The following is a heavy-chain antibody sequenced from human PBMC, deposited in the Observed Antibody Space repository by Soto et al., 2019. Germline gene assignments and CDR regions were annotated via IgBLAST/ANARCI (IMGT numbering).Heavy chain of an antibody. CDR3: PRHKYRPQLRVNYYYAIDV. CDR2: IIPIFPTP. CDR1: RGTFGNSA. V-gene: IGHV1-69*05. D-gene: IGHD3-3*01. Sequence: QVQLDQSGAEVKKPGSSVTVSCKASRGTFGNSAISWVRQAPGQGLEWMGGIIPIFPTPDYAQKFQGRVTITSDESTSTAYMQLSSLRSEEVAISYCPRHKYRPQLRVNYYYAIDVLGQGTTVTVSS. J-gene: IGHJ6*02.